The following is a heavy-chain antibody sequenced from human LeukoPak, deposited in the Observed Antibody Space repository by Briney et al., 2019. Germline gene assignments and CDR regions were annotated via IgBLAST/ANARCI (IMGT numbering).Heavy chain of an antibody. J-gene: IGHJ4*02. V-gene: IGHV1-8*01. CDR1: GYTFTNHD. CDR2: MNPNSGNS. CDR3: AREGLDY. Sequence: GASVKVSCKASGYTFTNHDINWVRQATGQGLEWMGYMNPNSGNSAYAQKFQGRVTITTDASISTAYMELSGLRSEDTALYYCAREGLDYWGQGTLVTVSS.